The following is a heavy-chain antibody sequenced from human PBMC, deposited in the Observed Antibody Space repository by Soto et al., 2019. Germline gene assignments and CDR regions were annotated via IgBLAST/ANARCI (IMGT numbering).Heavy chain of an antibody. CDR2: IYYSGST. CDR1: GGSISSSNW. J-gene: IGHJ4*02. Sequence: QVQLQESGPGLVEPSGTLSLTCVVSGGSISSSNWWSWVRQPPGKGLEWIGEIYYSGSTKFNPSRRSRVNVSIDKSKNQFTLKVSSVTAADTAVDYCAAFPRSWRSPSPDSWGQGTLVTVSS. D-gene: IGHD6-13*01. CDR3: AAFPRSWRSPSPDS. V-gene: IGHV4-4*02.